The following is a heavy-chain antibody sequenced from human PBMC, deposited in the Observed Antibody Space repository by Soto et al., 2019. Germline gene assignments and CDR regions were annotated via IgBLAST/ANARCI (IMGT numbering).Heavy chain of an antibody. V-gene: IGHV1-2*04. CDR1: GYTFTGYY. J-gene: IGHJ6*03. CDR2: INPNSGGT. D-gene: IGHD3-10*01. CDR3: ARGPPYYYGSGSYYKPRYYYYYYMDV. Sequence: ASVKVSCKASGYTFTGYYMHWARQAPGQGLEWMGWINPNSGGTNYAQKFQGWVTMTRDTSINTAYMELSRLRSDDTAVYYCARGPPYYYGSGSYYKPRYYYYYYMDVWGKGTTVTVSS.